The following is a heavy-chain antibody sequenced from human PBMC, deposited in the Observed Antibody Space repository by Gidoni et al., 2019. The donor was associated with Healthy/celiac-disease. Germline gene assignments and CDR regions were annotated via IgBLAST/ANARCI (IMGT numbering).Heavy chain of an antibody. CDR1: GFTFGDYA. J-gene: IGHJ3*02. Sequence: EVQLVESGGGLVQPGRSLRLSCTASGFTFGDYAMSWVRQAPGKGLEWVGFIRSKAYGGTTEYAASVKGRFTISRDDSKSIAYLQMNSLKTEDTAVYYCTSRIVGATRDAFDIWGQGTMVTVSS. D-gene: IGHD1-26*01. CDR2: IRSKAYGGTT. CDR3: TSRIVGATRDAFDI. V-gene: IGHV3-49*04.